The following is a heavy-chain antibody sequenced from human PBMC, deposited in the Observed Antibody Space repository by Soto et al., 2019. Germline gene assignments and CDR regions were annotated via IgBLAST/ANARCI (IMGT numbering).Heavy chain of an antibody. D-gene: IGHD6-13*01. CDR3: AREGAAAAPLYYYYGMDV. CDR2: IYYSGST. V-gene: IGHV4-30-4*01. CDR1: GGSISSGDYY. J-gene: IGHJ6*02. Sequence: QVQLQESGPGLVKPSQTLSLTCTVSGGSISSGDYYWSWIRQPPGKGLEWIGYIYYSGSTYYNPSLKSRVTISVDTSKNQFSLKLSSVTAADTAVYYCAREGAAAAPLYYYYGMDVWGQGTTVTVSS.